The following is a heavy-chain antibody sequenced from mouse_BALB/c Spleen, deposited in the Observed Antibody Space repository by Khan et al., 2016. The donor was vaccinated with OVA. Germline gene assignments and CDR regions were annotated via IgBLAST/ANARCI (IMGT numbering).Heavy chain of an antibody. D-gene: IGHD2-4*01. V-gene: IGHV2-9*02. CDR1: GFSLSNYG. J-gene: IGHJ3*01. CDR3: ARSYDYDVGGFAY. CDR2: IWTGGIT. Sequence: QVQLKQSGPGLVAPSQSLSITCTVSGFSLSNYGIHWVRQPPGKGLEWLGVIWTGGITNYNSALMSRLIISKDNSKSQVLLKMNRLQTDDTSIYYCARSYDYDVGGFAYWGQGTLVTVST.